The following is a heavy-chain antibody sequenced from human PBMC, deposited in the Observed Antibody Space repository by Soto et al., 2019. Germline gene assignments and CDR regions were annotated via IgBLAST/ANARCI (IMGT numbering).Heavy chain of an antibody. CDR2: IYYNGDT. V-gene: IGHV4-39*01. CDR3: ARGVRGVVNWFDP. Sequence: QLQLQESGPGLGNPWKTRSLPCVVSGAFGSRPSPWPWTRQPPGKGREYIGKIYYNGDTSYNPSLKSRVTISVDTSKNQFSLKLSSVTAADTAVYYCARGVRGVVNWFDPWGQGALVSVAS. CDR1: GAFGSRPSP. D-gene: IGHD3-10*01. J-gene: IGHJ5*02.